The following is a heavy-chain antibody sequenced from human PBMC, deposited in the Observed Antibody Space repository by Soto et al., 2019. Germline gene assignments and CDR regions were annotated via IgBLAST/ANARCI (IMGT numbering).Heavy chain of an antibody. V-gene: IGHV3-53*04. D-gene: IGHD5-12*01. CDR1: GFTVSSNY. CDR2: IYSGGST. CDR3: ARRRSGYDPDDAFDI. Sequence: EVQLVESGGGLVQPGGSLRLSCAASGFTVSSNYMSWVRQAPGKGLEWVSVIYSGGSTYYADSVKGRFTISRHNSKNTLDLQMNSLRAEDTAVYYCARRRSGYDPDDAFDIWGQGTMVTVSS. J-gene: IGHJ3*02.